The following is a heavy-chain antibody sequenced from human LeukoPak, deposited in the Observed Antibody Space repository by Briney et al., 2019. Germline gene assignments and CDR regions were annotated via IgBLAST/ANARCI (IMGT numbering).Heavy chain of an antibody. CDR2: ISGSGGST. CDR3: ASFYYYGSGSSYNSFDY. Sequence: PGGTLRLSCAASGFTFSSYGMSWVRQAPGKGLEWVSAISGSGGSTYYADSVKGRFTISRDNSKNTLYLQMSSLRAEDTAEYYCASFYYYGSGSSYNSFDYWGQGTLVTVSS. CDR1: GFTFSSYG. D-gene: IGHD3-10*01. V-gene: IGHV3-23*01. J-gene: IGHJ4*02.